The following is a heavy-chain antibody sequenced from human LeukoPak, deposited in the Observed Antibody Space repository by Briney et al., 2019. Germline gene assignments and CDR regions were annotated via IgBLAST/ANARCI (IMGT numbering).Heavy chain of an antibody. V-gene: IGHV4-39*01. CDR2: IYYSGST. CDR1: GGSISSSSYY. CDR3: ARGRSSGRRNWFDP. Sequence: PSETLSLTCTVSGGSISSSSYYWGWIRQPPGKGLEWIGSIYYSGSTYYNPSLKSRVTISVDTSKNQFSLKLSSVTAADTAVYYCARGRSSGRRNWFDPWGQGTLVTVSS. J-gene: IGHJ5*02. D-gene: IGHD3-22*01.